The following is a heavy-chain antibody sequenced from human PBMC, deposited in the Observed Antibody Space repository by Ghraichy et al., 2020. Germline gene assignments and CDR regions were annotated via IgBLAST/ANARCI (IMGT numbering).Heavy chain of an antibody. CDR3: AKEDYGSGTYSASDY. CDR1: GFTFSSYG. Sequence: GGSLRLSCAASGFTFSSYGMHWVRQAPGKGLEWVAFIRYDGSNKYYADSVKGRFTLSRDNSKNTLYLQMNSLGAEDTAVFYCAKEDYGSGTYSASDYWGQGTLVTVSS. J-gene: IGHJ4*02. D-gene: IGHD3-10*01. V-gene: IGHV3-30*02. CDR2: IRYDGSNK.